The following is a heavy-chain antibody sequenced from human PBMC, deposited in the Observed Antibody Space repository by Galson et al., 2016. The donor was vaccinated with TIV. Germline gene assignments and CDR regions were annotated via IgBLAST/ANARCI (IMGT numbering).Heavy chain of an antibody. V-gene: IGHV3-66*02. J-gene: IGHJ6*02. CDR3: ARDRIHCAGTGDDCYYYYYFGMDV. CDR2: IFSGDRS. CDR1: GFRVSDNY. Sequence: SLRLSCAASGFRVSDNYMTWVRQTPGKGLEWISVIFSGDRSFYADSVKGRFTVSRDYAKNTIYLEMDSLRIEDTAAYYCARDRIHCAGTGDDCYYYYYFGMDVWGQGTTVTVSS. D-gene: IGHD2-15*01.